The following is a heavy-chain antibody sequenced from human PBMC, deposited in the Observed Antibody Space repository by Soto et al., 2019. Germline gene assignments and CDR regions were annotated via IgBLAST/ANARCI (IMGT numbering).Heavy chain of an antibody. CDR2: IYYSGST. D-gene: IGHD3-22*01. CDR3: ARGLDYYDSSGPGGNWFDP. V-gene: IGHV4-59*01. CDR1: VGSISSYY. Sequence: SETLSLTCTFSVGSISSYYWSWIGQPPGKGLEWIAYIYYSGSTSYNPSLKSRVTISVDTSKNQFSLKLSSVTAADTAVYYCARGLDYYDSSGPGGNWFDPWAQGTLVTVSS. J-gene: IGHJ5*02.